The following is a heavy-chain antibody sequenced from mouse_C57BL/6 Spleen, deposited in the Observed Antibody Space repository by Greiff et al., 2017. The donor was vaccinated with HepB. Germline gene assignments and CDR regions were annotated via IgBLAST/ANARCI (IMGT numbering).Heavy chain of an antibody. V-gene: IGHV1-64*01. Sequence: QVQLKQPGAELVKPGASVKLSCKASGYTFTSYWMHWVKQRPGQGLEWIGMIHPNSGSTNYNEKFKSKATLTVDKSSSKAYMQLSSLTSEDSAVYYCARSGYYSPTLYYYAMDYWGQPTSVTVSS. D-gene: IGHD3-1*01. CDR1: GYTFTSYW. J-gene: IGHJ4*01. CDR3: ARSGYYSPTLYYYAMDY. CDR2: IHPNSGST.